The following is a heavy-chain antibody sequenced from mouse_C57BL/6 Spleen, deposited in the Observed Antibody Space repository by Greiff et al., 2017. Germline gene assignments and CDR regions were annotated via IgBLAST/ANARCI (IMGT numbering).Heavy chain of an antibody. V-gene: IGHV5-16*01. CDR1: GFTFSDYY. J-gene: IGHJ1*03. D-gene: IGHD1-1*01. CDR3: AREYYGSSLYFDV. CDR2: INYDGSST. Sequence: DVKLVESEGGLVQPGSSMKLSCTASGFTFSDYYMAWVRQVPEKGLEWVANINYDGSSTYYLDSLKSRFIISRDNAKNILYLQMSSLKSEDTATYYCAREYYGSSLYFDVWGTGTTVTVSS.